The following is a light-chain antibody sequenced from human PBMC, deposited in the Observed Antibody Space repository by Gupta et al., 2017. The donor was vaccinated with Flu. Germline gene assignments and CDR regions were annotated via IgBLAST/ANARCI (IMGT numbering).Light chain of an antibody. Sequence: IACTGSSANSGAGVDVNWYQQLPGTAPKLLIYGNSNRHSGVADRFSGSKSGTSASVAITGLQAEDEAEVYCQCYDSSLSGSDVVFGGGTKLTVL. V-gene: IGLV1-40*01. J-gene: IGLJ2*01. CDR1: SANSGAGVD. CDR3: QCYDSSLSGSDVV. CDR2: GNS.